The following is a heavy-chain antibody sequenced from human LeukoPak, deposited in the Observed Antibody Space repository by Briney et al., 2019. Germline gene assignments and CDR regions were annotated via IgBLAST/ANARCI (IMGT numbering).Heavy chain of an antibody. J-gene: IGHJ4*02. CDR2: IYPGDSDT. CDR1: GYSFTSYW. V-gene: IGHV5-51*01. Sequence: GESLKISCKGSGYSFTSYWIGWVRQMPGKGLEWMGIIYPGDSDTRYSPSFQGQVTISADKSISTAYLQWSSLKASDTAMYYCARLEPEYGDYFPTQSYRHWGQGTLVTVSS. CDR3: ARLEPEYGDYFPTQSYRH. D-gene: IGHD4-17*01.